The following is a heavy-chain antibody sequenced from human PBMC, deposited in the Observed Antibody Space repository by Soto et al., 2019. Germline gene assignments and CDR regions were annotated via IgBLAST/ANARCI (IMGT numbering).Heavy chain of an antibody. Sequence: QVQLVQSGAEVKKPGASVKVSCKASGYTFTSYGISWVRQAPGQGLEWMGWISAYNGKTNYAEKLQGRGTMTTDTSTSTAYMELRSLRSDDTAVYYCAREGPRGPAVPAKYYFDYWGQGTLVTVSS. CDR2: ISAYNGKT. CDR3: AREGPRGPAVPAKYYFDY. CDR1: GYTFTSYG. D-gene: IGHD2-2*01. J-gene: IGHJ4*02. V-gene: IGHV1-18*01.